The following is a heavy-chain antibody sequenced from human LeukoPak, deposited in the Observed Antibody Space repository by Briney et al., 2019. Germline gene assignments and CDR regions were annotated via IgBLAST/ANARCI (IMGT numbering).Heavy chain of an antibody. D-gene: IGHD2-15*01. Sequence: SETLSLTCAVYGGSFSGYYWSWIRQPPGKGLEWIGEINHSGSTNYNPSLKSRVTISVDTSKNQFSLKLSSVTAADTAVYYCARWGTFWTVVVAARKYGFDPWGQGTLVTVSS. V-gene: IGHV4-34*01. CDR2: INHSGST. CDR1: GGSFSGYY. CDR3: ARWGTFWTVVVAARKYGFDP. J-gene: IGHJ5*02.